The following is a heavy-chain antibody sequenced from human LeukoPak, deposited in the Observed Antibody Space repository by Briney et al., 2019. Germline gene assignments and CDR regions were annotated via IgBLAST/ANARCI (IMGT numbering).Heavy chain of an antibody. D-gene: IGHD2-15*01. CDR2: IYTSGST. J-gene: IGHJ4*02. Sequence: PSETLSLTCSVSGGSISSANSYWSWIRQPAGKGLEWIGRIYTSGSTNYNPSLKSRVTISVDTSKNQFSLKLSSVTAADTAVYYCARTNKPEVAATEGYFDYWGQGTLVTVSS. CDR1: GGSISSANSY. CDR3: ARTNKPEVAATEGYFDY. V-gene: IGHV4-61*02.